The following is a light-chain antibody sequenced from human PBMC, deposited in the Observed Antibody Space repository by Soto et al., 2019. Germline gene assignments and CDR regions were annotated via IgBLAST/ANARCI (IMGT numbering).Light chain of an antibody. CDR3: QQRSSWPPIA. Sequence: EIVLTQSPGTLPLSPGERATLSCRASQSVSGNFLAWYQQQPGQAPRLLIYGASSRATGIPDRFSGSGSGTDFTLTISSLEPADFAVYYCQQRSSWPPIAFGQGTRLEIK. CDR2: GAS. CDR1: QSVSGNF. J-gene: IGKJ5*01. V-gene: IGKV3D-20*02.